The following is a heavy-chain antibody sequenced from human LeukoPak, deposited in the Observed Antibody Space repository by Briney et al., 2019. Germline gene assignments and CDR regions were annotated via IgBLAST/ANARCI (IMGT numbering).Heavy chain of an antibody. CDR3: ARYGYYDYVWGSYRYGDDAFDI. J-gene: IGHJ3*02. V-gene: IGHV3-74*01. CDR1: GFTFSSYW. Sequence: GGSLRLSCAASGFTFSSYWMHWVRQAPGKGLVWVSRINSDGSSTSYADSVKGRFTISRDNAKNSLYLQMNSLRAEDTAVYYCARYGYYDYVWGSYRYGDDAFDIWGQGTMVTVSS. CDR2: INSDGSST. D-gene: IGHD3-16*02.